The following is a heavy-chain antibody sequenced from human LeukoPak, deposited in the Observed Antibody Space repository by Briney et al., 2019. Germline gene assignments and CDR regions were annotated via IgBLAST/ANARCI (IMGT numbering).Heavy chain of an antibody. D-gene: IGHD6-19*01. CDR2: ISGDGGST. V-gene: IGHV3-43*02. J-gene: IGHJ3*02. CDR1: GFTFDDYA. CDR3: AKDTRDSSGWYGRAFDI. Sequence: GGSLRLSCAASGFTFDDYAMHWVRQAPGKGLEWVSLISGDGGSTYYADSVKGRFTISRDNSKNSLYLQMNSLRSEDTALYYSAKDTRDSSGWYGRAFDIWGQGTMVTVSS.